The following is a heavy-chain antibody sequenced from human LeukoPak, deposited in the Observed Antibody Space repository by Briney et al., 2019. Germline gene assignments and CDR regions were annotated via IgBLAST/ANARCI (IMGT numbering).Heavy chain of an antibody. D-gene: IGHD6-13*01. CDR2: IYYSGST. J-gene: IGHJ4*02. CDR1: GGSISSHY. Sequence: SDTLSLTCTVSGGSISSHYWIWIRQPPGKGLEWIGYIYYSGSTNYNPSLKRRVTISVDTSKNQFSLKLSSVTAADTAVYYCARVSYFPYSSSWYHVDYWGQGTLVTVSS. V-gene: IGHV4-59*11. CDR3: ARVSYFPYSSSWYHVDY.